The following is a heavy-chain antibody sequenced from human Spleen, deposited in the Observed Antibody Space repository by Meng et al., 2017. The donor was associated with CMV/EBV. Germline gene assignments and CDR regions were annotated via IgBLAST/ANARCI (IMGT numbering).Heavy chain of an antibody. CDR3: ATGSGDFDH. D-gene: IGHD1-26*01. CDR1: GGYIKNWF. Sequence: QVPVQGSGPGLVNPSETLSLTCTVSGGYIKNWFWSWIRQPTGKKLEWIGRVYINDNTNYNPSFRSRVIMSVDASNNQFSLKLTSVTAADTAVYYCATGSGDFDHWGQGTLVTVSS. CDR2: VYINDNT. V-gene: IGHV4-4*07. J-gene: IGHJ4*02.